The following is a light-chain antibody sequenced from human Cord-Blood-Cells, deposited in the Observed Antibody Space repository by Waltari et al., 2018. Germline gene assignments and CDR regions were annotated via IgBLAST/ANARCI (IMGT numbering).Light chain of an antibody. V-gene: IGKV1-NL1*01. CDR3: QQYDSTPT. CDR1: QGISNS. CDR2: AAS. Sequence: DIQMTPSPSSLSASVGYRVTIPCRASQGISNSLAWYQQKPGKAPKHLLYAASRLESGVPSRFSGSGSGTDYTLTISSLQPEDFATYYWQQYDSTPTFGQGTKVEIK. J-gene: IGKJ1*01.